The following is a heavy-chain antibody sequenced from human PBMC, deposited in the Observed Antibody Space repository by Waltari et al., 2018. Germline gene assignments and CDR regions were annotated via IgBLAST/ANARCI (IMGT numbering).Heavy chain of an antibody. D-gene: IGHD6-6*01. CDR3: ARRGSSSSEVADY. CDR1: GYTFTGYY. J-gene: IGHJ4*02. V-gene: IGHV1-2*06. Sequence: QVQLVQSGAEVKKPGASVKVSCKASGYTFTGYYMHWVRQAPGQGLEWMGRINPNSGGTNYAQKCQGRVTMTRDTSISTAYMELSRLRSDDTAVYYCARRGSSSSEVADYWGQGTLVTVSS. CDR2: INPNSGGT.